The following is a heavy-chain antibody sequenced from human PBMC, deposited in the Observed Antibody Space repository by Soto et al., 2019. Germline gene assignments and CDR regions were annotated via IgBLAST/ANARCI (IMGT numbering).Heavy chain of an antibody. CDR3: ARDLTISSTDGPLDP. Sequence: TLSLTCTVSGGSMSRYYWAWIRQPPGKGLEWIGNIHYTGSTNYNPSLKSRVTILLGTSTSQFSLKVSSVTAADTAVYYCARDLTISSTDGPLDPWGHGTLVTVSS. D-gene: IGHD1-1*01. V-gene: IGHV4-59*01. CDR2: IHYTGST. CDR1: GGSMSRYY. J-gene: IGHJ5*02.